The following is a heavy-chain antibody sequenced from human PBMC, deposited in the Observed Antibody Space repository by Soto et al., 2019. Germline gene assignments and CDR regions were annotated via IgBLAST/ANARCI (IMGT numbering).Heavy chain of an antibody. CDR3: ARVSYSSSPRYYYYGMDV. J-gene: IGHJ6*02. Sequence: QVQLQESGPGLVKPSQTLSLTCTVSGGSISSGDYYWSWIRQHPGKGLEWIGNFYYSGSTYYNPSPLRRITISVDTSKIQFSLRLSSLTAADTAVYYCARVSYSSSPRYYYYGMDVWGQGTTVTVSS. CDR1: GGSISSGDYY. CDR2: FYYSGST. D-gene: IGHD6-6*01. V-gene: IGHV4-31*03.